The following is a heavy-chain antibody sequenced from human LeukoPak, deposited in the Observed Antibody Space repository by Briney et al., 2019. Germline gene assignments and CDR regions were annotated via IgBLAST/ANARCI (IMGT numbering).Heavy chain of an antibody. V-gene: IGHV4-38-2*02. Sequence: PSETLSLTCTVSGYSISNGYYWGWVRQPPGKGLEWIGSIYHSGSTYYNPSLKSRVTISVDTSKNQFSLKLSSVTAADTAVYYCARHYKLRLLWFGKNWFDPWGQGTLVTVSS. J-gene: IGHJ5*02. CDR1: GYSISNGYY. CDR2: IYHSGST. CDR3: ARHYKLRLLWFGKNWFDP. D-gene: IGHD3-10*01.